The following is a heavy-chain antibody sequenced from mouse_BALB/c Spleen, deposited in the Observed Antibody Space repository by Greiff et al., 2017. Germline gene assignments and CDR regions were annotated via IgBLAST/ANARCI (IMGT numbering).Heavy chain of an antibody. CDR3: ARWNYSYFDY. CDR1: GFTFSSFG. V-gene: IGHV5-17*02. Sequence: EVKVVESGGGLVQPGGSRKLSCAASGFTFSSFGMHWVRQAPEKGLEWVAYISSGSSTIYYADTVKGRFTISRDNPKNTLFLQMTSLRSEDTAMYYCARWNYSYFDYWGQGTTLTVSS. D-gene: IGHD1-1*02. J-gene: IGHJ2*01. CDR2: ISSGSSTI.